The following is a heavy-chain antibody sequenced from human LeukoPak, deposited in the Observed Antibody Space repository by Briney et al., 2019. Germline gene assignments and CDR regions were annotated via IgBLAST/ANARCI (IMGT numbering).Heavy chain of an antibody. Sequence: WASVKVSCKASVGTFNKYTISWVRQAPGQGLEWMGRIIPILTVTTYAQKFQGRVTITADKSTDTSYMELSSLTSEDTAVYYCARSYGSGSSDYWGQGTLVTVSS. D-gene: IGHD3-10*01. CDR3: ARSYGSGSSDY. CDR2: IIPILTVT. CDR1: VGTFNKYT. J-gene: IGHJ4*02. V-gene: IGHV1-69*02.